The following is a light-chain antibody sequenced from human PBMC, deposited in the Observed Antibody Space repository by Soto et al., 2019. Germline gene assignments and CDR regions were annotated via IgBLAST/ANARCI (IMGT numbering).Light chain of an antibody. Sequence: QSVLTQPASVSGSPGQSITISCTGTSSDVGGYNYVSWYQQQSGKAPKLMIHEVSNRPSGVSSRFSGSKSGNTASLTISGLQAEDEADYYCSSYTSSRADVFGSGTKGTVL. CDR2: EVS. CDR1: SSDVGGYNY. V-gene: IGLV2-14*01. J-gene: IGLJ1*01. CDR3: SSYTSSRADV.